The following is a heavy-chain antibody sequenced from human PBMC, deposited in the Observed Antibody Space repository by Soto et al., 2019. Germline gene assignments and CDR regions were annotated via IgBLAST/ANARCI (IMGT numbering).Heavy chain of an antibody. V-gene: IGHV3-23*01. D-gene: IGHD6-19*01. Sequence: GGSLRLSCAASGFTFSSYAMSWVRQAPGKGLEWVSAISGSGGSTYYADSVKGRFTISRDNSKNTLYLQMNSLRAEDTAVYYCSKDVFPSSGRYPLEAFDLLGPRTIVTGSS. CDR1: GFTFSSYA. CDR3: SKDVFPSSGRYPLEAFDL. CDR2: ISGSGGST. J-gene: IGHJ3*01.